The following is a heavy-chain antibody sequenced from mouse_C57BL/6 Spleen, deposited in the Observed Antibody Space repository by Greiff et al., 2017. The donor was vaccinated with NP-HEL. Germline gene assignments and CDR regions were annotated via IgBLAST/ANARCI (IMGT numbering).Heavy chain of an antibody. CDR2: IHPDSGST. V-gene: IGHV1-64*01. J-gene: IGHJ2*01. CDR1: GYTFTSYW. CDR3: ARDSLMTTVVANYFDY. Sequence: QVQLQQPGAELVKPGASVTLSCKASGYTFTSYWMHWVKQRPGQGLEWIGMIHPDSGSTNYNEKFKSKATLTVDQSSSTAYMQLSSLTSEDSAVYYCARDSLMTTVVANYFDYWGQGTTLTVSS. D-gene: IGHD1-1*01.